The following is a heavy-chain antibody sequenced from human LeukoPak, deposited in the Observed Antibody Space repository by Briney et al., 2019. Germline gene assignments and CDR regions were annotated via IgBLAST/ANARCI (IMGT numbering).Heavy chain of an antibody. J-gene: IGHJ4*02. D-gene: IGHD2-15*01. CDR1: GGTFSSYA. Sequence: SVKVSCKASGGTFSSYAISWVRQAPGQGLEWMGGIIPIFGTANYARKFQGRVTITADKLTSTAYMELSSLRSEDTAVYYCASGPYCSGGSCYRAFDYWGQGTLVTVSS. CDR2: IIPIFGTA. CDR3: ASGPYCSGGSCYRAFDY. V-gene: IGHV1-69*06.